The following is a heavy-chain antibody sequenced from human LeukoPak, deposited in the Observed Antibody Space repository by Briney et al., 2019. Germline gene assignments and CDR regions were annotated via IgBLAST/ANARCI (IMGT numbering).Heavy chain of an antibody. CDR2: IYSSGRT. D-gene: IGHD6-19*01. CDR1: GTVVSNSY. Sequence: GGSLRLSCAASGTVVSNSYMNWDRQAPGKGLEWVSVIYSSGRTFFADSVEGRFTISRDPSKNTLYLHMNNLRVDDTAVYYCARDPSGNLHFDYWGRGTLVTVSS. V-gene: IGHV3-53*01. CDR3: ARDPSGNLHFDY. J-gene: IGHJ4*02.